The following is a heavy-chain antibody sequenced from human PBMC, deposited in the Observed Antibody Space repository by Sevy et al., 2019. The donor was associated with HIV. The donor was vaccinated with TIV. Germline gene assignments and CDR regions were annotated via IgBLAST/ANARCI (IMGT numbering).Heavy chain of an antibody. J-gene: IGHJ4*02. D-gene: IGHD6-13*01. Sequence: GGSLRLSCAASGFTFSSYAMTWVRQAPGKGLEWISAISGSGSHTYYAASVKGRFTISRDNSKNTLYLQMRSLGAEDTAVYYCANSGDSSSWYPIDYWGQGTLVTVSS. V-gene: IGHV3-23*01. CDR3: ANSGDSSSWYPIDY. CDR2: ISGSGSHT. CDR1: GFTFSSYA.